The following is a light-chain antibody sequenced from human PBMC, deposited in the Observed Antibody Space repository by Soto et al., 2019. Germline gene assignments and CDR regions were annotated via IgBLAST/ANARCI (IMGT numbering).Light chain of an antibody. Sequence: DIQLTHSPSFLSASVGDRVSIICWASQVISSWLAWYQQKPGKAHKLLIYKASTVQSGVPSRFSGSGSGTEFTLTISSLQPDDFATYYFQQYNSYSSITLHQGTRLEIK. J-gene: IGKJ5*01. CDR2: KAS. V-gene: IGKV1-5*03. CDR1: QVISSW. CDR3: QQYNSYSSIT.